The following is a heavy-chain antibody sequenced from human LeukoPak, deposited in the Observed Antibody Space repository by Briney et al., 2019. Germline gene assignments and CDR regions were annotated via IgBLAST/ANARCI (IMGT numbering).Heavy chain of an antibody. D-gene: IGHD4-17*01. CDR2: ISVSGTVI. J-gene: IGHJ4*02. CDR1: GFTFTSYE. CDR3: ARSHDSGNYFDY. Sequence: PGGSLRLSCAASGFTFTSYEMNWVRQAPAKGLEWISYISVSGTVIYYADSVKGRFTISRDNAKSSLFLQINSLRAEDTAVYYCARSHDSGNYFDYWGQGTLVTDSS. V-gene: IGHV3-48*03.